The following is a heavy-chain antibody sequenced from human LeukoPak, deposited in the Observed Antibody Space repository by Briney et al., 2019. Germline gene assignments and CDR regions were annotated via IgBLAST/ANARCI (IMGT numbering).Heavy chain of an antibody. J-gene: IGHJ4*02. V-gene: IGHV4-31*03. Sequence: SETLSLTCTVSGGSISSGGYYWSWIRQHPGKGLEWIGYIYYSGSTYYNPSLKSRVTTSVDTSKNQFSLKLSSVTAADTAVYYCARALVATTPGGYYFDYWGQGTLVTVSS. CDR3: ARALVATTPGGYYFDY. CDR2: IYYSGST. D-gene: IGHD5-12*01. CDR1: GGSISSGGYY.